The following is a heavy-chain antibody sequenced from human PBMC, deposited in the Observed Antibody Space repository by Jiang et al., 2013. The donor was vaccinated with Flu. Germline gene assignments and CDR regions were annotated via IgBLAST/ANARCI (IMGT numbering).Heavy chain of an antibody. CDR1: GGSISSSSYY. Sequence: GSGLVKPSETLSLTCTVSGGSISSSSYYWGWIRQPPGKGLEWIGSIYYSGSTYYNPSLKSRVTISVDTSKNQFSLKLSSVTAADTAVYYCARQVLLPPGPDWFDPWGQGTLVTVSS. CDR3: ARQVLLPPGPDWFDP. CDR2: IYYSGST. V-gene: IGHV4-39*01. D-gene: IGHD2-15*01. J-gene: IGHJ5*02.